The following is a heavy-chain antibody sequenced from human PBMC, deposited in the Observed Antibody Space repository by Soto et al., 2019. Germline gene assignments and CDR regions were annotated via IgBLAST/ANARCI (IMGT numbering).Heavy chain of an antibody. CDR2: ISSNSNYK. J-gene: IGHJ5*02. Sequence: PGGSLKLSSAASGFTLSNYSMSWVRQTPGKGLEWGSYISSNSNYKYYVASVKVRFTISRDNAKSSLYLQLNSLRAEDTAVYYCGRARTTTRFGTSRGWFDPWGQGWLVTVSS. CDR1: GFTLSNYS. D-gene: IGHD1-7*01. CDR3: GRARTTTRFGTSRGWFDP. V-gene: IGHV3-21*01.